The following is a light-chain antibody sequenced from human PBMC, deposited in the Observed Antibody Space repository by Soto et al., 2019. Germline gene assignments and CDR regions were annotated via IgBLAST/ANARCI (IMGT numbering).Light chain of an antibody. V-gene: IGLV2-11*01. Sequence: QSVLTQPRSVSGSPGQSVTISCTGTSSDVGGYNYVSWYQQHPGKAPKLMIYDVSKRPSGVPDRFSGSKSGNTASLTISGLQAEDEADYYCCSYEGCYTQYVFGTGTKVTVL. CDR2: DVS. CDR3: CSYEGCYTQYV. CDR1: SSDVGGYNY. J-gene: IGLJ1*01.